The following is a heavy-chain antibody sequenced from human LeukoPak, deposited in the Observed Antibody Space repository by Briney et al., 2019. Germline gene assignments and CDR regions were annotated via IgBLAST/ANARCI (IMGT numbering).Heavy chain of an antibody. D-gene: IGHD1-26*01. CDR2: IYYSGST. V-gene: IGHV4-31*03. J-gene: IGHJ2*01. CDR1: GVSISSGGYY. Sequence: PSETLSLTCTVSGVSISSGGYYWSWIRQHPGKGLEWIGYIYYSGSTYYNPSLKSRVTISVDTSKNQFSLKLSSVTAADTAVYYCARDGSYEWYFDLWGRGTLVTVSS. CDR3: ARDGSYEWYFDL.